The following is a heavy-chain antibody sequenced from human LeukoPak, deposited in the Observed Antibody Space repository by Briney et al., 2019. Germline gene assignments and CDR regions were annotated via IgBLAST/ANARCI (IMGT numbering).Heavy chain of an antibody. D-gene: IGHD6-6*01. CDR3: ARISIHDAFDI. V-gene: IGHV3-21*01. Sequence: GGSLRLSCAASGSTFSSYSMNWVRQAPGKGLEWVSSISSSSSYIYYADSVKGRFIISRDNAKNSLYLQMNSLRAEDTAVYYCARISIHDAFDIWGQGTMVTVSS. J-gene: IGHJ3*02. CDR1: GSTFSSYS. CDR2: ISSSSSYI.